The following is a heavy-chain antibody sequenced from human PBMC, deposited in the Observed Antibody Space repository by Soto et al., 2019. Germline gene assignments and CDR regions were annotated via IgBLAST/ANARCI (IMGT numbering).Heavy chain of an antibody. Sequence: QVQLQQWGAGLLKPSETLSLTCAVYGGSFSGYYWSWIRHPPGNGLEWIGESNHSGSTNYNPSLKTRVTISVDTSKNHSSLKLSSVTAADTAVYYCARSRRVAATRRHFAYWGQGTLGTVSS. D-gene: IGHD2-15*01. CDR3: ARSRRVAATRRHFAY. CDR2: SNHSGST. J-gene: IGHJ4*02. CDR1: GGSFSGYY. V-gene: IGHV4-34*01.